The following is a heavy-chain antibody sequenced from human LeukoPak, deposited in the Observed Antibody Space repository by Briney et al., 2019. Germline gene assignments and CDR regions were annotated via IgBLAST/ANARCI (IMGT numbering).Heavy chain of an antibody. CDR2: IKQDGSEE. CDR3: ARDNGVVHGVYYMDV. Sequence: PGGSLRLSCAASGFTFSNYLMTWVRQAPGKGLEWVADIKQDGSEELYVNSVRGRFTISRDNAKMSLFLQMNSLRAEDTAVYYCARDNGVVHGVYYMDVWGKGTTVTVS. D-gene: IGHD3-3*01. V-gene: IGHV3-7*01. CDR1: GFTFSNYL. J-gene: IGHJ6*03.